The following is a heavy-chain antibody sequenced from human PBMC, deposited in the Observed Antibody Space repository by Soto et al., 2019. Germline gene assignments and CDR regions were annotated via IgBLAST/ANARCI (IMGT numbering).Heavy chain of an antibody. D-gene: IGHD3-3*01. Sequence: WGSLRISCEPSVFTFGNYGMCWVRQAPGKGLYWVSGISSSSRRTYYADSVSGRFTISIDNSKNTLYLQMDTLRADDTAVYYCAKVAKSGAVIEYFDSWGQGSMVTVSS. CDR2: ISSSSRRT. V-gene: IGHV3-23*01. J-gene: IGHJ4*02. CDR3: AKVAKSGAVIEYFDS. CDR1: VFTFGNYG.